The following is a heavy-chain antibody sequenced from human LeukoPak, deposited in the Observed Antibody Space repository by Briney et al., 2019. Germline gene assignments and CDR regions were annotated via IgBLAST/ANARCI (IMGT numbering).Heavy chain of an antibody. CDR3: ARVRYCSSTSCYRKGVNYFDY. D-gene: IGHD2-2*02. J-gene: IGHJ4*02. CDR1: GGSFSGYY. V-gene: IGHV4-34*01. CDR2: INHSGST. Sequence: SETLSLTCAVYGGSFSGYYWSWLRQPPGKGLEWIGEINHSGSTNYNPSLKSRVTISVDTSKNQFSLKLSSVTAADTAVYYCARVRYCSSTSCYRKGVNYFDYWGQGTLVTVSS.